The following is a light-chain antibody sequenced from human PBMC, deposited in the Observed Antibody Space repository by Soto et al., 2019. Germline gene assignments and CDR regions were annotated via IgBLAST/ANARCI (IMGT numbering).Light chain of an antibody. CDR1: SSDVGGYNY. J-gene: IGLJ1*01. CDR2: EVS. V-gene: IGLV2-14*01. CDR3: SSYTSSSTPYV. Sequence: QSVLTQPASVSGSPGQSITISCTGTSSDVGGYNYVSWYQQHPGKAPKLMIYEVSNRPSGVSTRFSGSKSGNTASLTISGLQADDEADYYCSSYTSSSTPYVFGSGTKLTVL.